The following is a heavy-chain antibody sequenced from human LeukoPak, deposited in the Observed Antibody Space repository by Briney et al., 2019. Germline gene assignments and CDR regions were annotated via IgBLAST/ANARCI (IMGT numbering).Heavy chain of an antibody. Sequence: ASVKVSCKASGYTFTSYYMHWVRQAPGQGLEWMGIINPSGGSTSYAQKFQGRVTMTRDTSTSTVYMELSSLRSEDTAVYYCAREEGGGFGELSHWFDPWGQGTLVTVSS. J-gene: IGHJ5*02. V-gene: IGHV1-46*01. D-gene: IGHD3-10*01. CDR3: AREEGGGFGELSHWFDP. CDR1: GYTFTSYY. CDR2: INPSGGST.